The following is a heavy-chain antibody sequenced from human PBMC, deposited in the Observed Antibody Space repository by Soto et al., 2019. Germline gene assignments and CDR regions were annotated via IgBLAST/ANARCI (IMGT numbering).Heavy chain of an antibody. CDR1: GFTFSSYG. CDR2: ISYDGSNK. Sequence: PGGSLRLSCAASGFTFSSYGMHWVRQAPGKGLEWVAVISYDGSNKYYADSVKGRFTVSRDNAKSTLYLQMNSLRAEDTAVYYCARDASNSVDSWGQGTLVTVSS. CDR3: ARDASNSVDS. V-gene: IGHV3-30*03. D-gene: IGHD4-4*01. J-gene: IGHJ4*02.